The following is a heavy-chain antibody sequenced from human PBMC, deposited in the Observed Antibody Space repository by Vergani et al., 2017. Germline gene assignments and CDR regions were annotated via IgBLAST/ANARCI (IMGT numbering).Heavy chain of an antibody. D-gene: IGHD6-6*01. J-gene: IGHJ3*02. CDR2: IYDSRHN. V-gene: IGHV4-39*01. CDR3: ARHLRQLARNDVFDI. CDR1: GMSISNNNYY. Sequence: QLQLQESGPRLVKPSETLSLTCSLSGMSISNNNYYWGWIRQPPGKGLEWIGSIYDSRHNNYSPSLKSRVSISVDTSKTQFSLNLTSVTAADKAVYYCARHLRQLARNDVFDIWGHGTLVTVSS.